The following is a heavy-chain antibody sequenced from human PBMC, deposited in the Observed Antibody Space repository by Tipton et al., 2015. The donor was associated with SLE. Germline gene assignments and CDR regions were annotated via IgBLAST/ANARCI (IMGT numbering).Heavy chain of an antibody. V-gene: IGHV4-31*03. D-gene: IGHD3-16*02. CDR1: GGSISSGGYY. J-gene: IGHJ5*02. CDR2: IYYSGNT. CDR3: ARLGVMSTFGGIIGDWFDP. Sequence: TLSLTCTVSGGSISSGGYYWSWIRQHPGKGLEWIGYIYYSGNTNYNPTLKSRVTISVDTSKNQFSLKLSSVTAAYTAVYYCARLGVMSTFGGIIGDWFDPWGQGTLVTVSS.